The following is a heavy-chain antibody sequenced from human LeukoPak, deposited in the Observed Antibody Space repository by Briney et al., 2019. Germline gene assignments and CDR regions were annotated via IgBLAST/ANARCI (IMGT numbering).Heavy chain of an antibody. V-gene: IGHV3-23*01. J-gene: IGHJ6*02. Sequence: GGSLRLSCAASGFTFRSHDMSWVRQAPGKGLEWVSAISGSGGSTYYADSVKGRFTISRDNAKNSLYLQMNSLRAEDTAVYYCARDEAYYYDSSGYSHYYYGMDVWGQGTTVTVSS. CDR2: ISGSGGST. D-gene: IGHD3-22*01. CDR3: ARDEAYYYDSSGYSHYYYGMDV. CDR1: GFTFRSHD.